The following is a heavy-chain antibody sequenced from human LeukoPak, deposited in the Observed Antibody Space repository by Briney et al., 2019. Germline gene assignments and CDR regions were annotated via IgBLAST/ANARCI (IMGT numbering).Heavy chain of an antibody. Sequence: SETLSLTCAVSGGSISSGGYSWSWIRQPPGKGLEWIGYIYHSGSTYYNPSLKSRVTISVDRSKNQFSLKLSSVTAADTAVYYCARVIDRLGYFDYWGQGTLVTVSS. J-gene: IGHJ4*02. D-gene: IGHD1-26*01. V-gene: IGHV4-30-2*01. CDR2: IYHSGST. CDR1: GGSISSGGYS. CDR3: ARVIDRLGYFDY.